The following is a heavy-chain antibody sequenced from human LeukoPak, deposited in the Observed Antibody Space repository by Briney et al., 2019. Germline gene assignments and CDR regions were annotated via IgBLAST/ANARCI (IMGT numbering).Heavy chain of an antibody. J-gene: IGHJ6*02. CDR2: IYYSGST. V-gene: IGHV4-39*01. Sequence: PSETLSLTCTVSGGSISSSSYYWGWIRQPPGKGLEWIGSIYYSGSTYYNPSLKSRVTISVDTSKNQFSLKLSSVTAADTAVYYCAREYRRHYYGMDVWGQGTTVTVSS. D-gene: IGHD1-14*01. CDR1: GGSISSSSYY. CDR3: AREYRRHYYGMDV.